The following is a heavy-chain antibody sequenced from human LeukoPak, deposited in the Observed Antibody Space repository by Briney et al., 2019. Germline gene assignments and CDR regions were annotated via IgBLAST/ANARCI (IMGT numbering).Heavy chain of an antibody. D-gene: IGHD7-27*01. V-gene: IGHV3-13*01. CDR3: IRIRTGEHQYGMDV. CDR2: IDTVGNT. Sequence: GGSLRLSCAASGFTSSTYDRHWVRQATGKGLGWVSAIDTVGNTHYAGSVKGRFTISRENAWNSQYLQMDSLRDGDTAVYYCIRIRTGEHQYGMDVWGQGTTVTVSS. J-gene: IGHJ6*02. CDR1: GFTSSTYD.